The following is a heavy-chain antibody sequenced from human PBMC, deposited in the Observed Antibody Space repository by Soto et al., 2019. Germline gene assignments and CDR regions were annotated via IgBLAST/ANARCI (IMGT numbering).Heavy chain of an antibody. V-gene: IGHV3-74*01. CDR1: GFTFSNYF. CDR3: ARTYVPGIAGFDP. D-gene: IGHD2-21*01. CDR2: MSGDGKTI. Sequence: AGSLRLSCVASGFTFSNYFMHWVRQVPGEGLVWVSRMSGDGKTISYADSVKGRFTISRDNAKNTLYLQMNSLRVEDTAVYYCARTYVPGIAGFDPWGQGTLVTVSS. J-gene: IGHJ5*02.